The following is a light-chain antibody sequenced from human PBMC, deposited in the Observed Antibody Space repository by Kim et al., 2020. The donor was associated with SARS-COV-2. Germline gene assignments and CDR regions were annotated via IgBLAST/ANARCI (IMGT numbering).Light chain of an antibody. CDR1: QDISNY. Sequence: DIRMNQSPSSLSASVGDRVTITCRASQDISNYLAWYQQKAGKAPRLLIYAASALQPGVPSRFSGSGSGTDFTLTITSLQPEDVATYFCQKYDGAPWAFGQGTKVDIK. CDR2: AAS. CDR3: QKYDGAPWA. J-gene: IGKJ1*01. V-gene: IGKV1-27*01.